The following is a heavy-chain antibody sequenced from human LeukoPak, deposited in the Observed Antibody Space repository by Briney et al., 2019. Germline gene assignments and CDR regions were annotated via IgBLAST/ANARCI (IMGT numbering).Heavy chain of an antibody. CDR3: ARGPDYYDSSGPDY. D-gene: IGHD3-22*01. CDR2: INPNSGGT. Sequence: ASVKVSCKASGYTFTGYYMHWVRQAPGQGLEWTGWINPNSGGTNYAQKFQGRVTMTRDTSISTAYMELSRLRSDDTAVYYCARGPDYYDSSGPDYWGQGTLVTVSS. J-gene: IGHJ4*02. V-gene: IGHV1-2*02. CDR1: GYTFTGYY.